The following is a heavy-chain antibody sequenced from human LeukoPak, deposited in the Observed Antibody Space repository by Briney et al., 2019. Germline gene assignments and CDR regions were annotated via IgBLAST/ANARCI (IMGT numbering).Heavy chain of an antibody. V-gene: IGHV3-30*02. J-gene: IGHJ3*01. D-gene: IGHD2/OR15-2a*01. CDR1: GVTFRSYG. Sequence: GGSLRLSCAVSGVTFRSYGMNWVRQAPGRGLERVGFIRYDGSTKYYGDSVKDRFTISRDNSKNTLYLQMTGLGPEDTAMYYCAKPRTDTFGFDAFAVWGPGTIVTVSS. CDR2: IRYDGSTK. CDR3: AKPRTDTFGFDAFAV.